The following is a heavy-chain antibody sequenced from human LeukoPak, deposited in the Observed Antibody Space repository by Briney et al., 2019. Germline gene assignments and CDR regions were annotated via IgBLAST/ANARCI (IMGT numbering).Heavy chain of an antibody. Sequence: SETLSLTCTVSGGSISSYYWSWIRQPPGKGLEWIGYIYCSGSTNYNPSLKSRVTISVDTSKNQFSLKLSSVTAADTAVYYCARHRSGWLQSSFDYWGQGTLVTVSS. CDR3: ARHRSGWLQSSFDY. CDR1: GGSISSYY. V-gene: IGHV4-59*08. CDR2: IYCSGST. D-gene: IGHD5-24*01. J-gene: IGHJ4*02.